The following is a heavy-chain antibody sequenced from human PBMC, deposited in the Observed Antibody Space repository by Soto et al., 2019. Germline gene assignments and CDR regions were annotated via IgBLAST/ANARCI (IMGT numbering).Heavy chain of an antibody. J-gene: IGHJ1*01. CDR2: IHPSGDT. Sequence: QVQLVQSGAELKKPGASVKVACKASGYKFTTYFIHWVRQAPGQGLEWMGMIHPSGDTGYAQKFRGRDTMTIGTSTTTAYMELRNLTSDDTAVYFSVRGYCTTWTCSGDFQFWGQGTLVTVSS. D-gene: IGHD2-15*01. CDR3: VRGYCTTWTCSGDFQF. CDR1: GYKFTTYF. V-gene: IGHV1-46*01.